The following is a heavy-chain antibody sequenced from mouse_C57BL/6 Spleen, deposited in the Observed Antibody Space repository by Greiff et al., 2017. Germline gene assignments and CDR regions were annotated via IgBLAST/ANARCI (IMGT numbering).Heavy chain of an antibody. CDR2: SYPGDGDT. D-gene: IGHD2-4*01. CDR3: AREDYYWYFDF. Sequence: VQLEESGAELVKPGASVKLSCKASGYAFTSYWMNWVKQRPGKGLEWIGQSYPGDGDTNYNVKFKGKATLTADKSSSTAYMQLRSLTAEDSAVYFCAREDYYWYFDFWGQGTTVTVSA. CDR1: GYAFTSYW. V-gene: IGHV1-80*01. J-gene: IGHJ1*01.